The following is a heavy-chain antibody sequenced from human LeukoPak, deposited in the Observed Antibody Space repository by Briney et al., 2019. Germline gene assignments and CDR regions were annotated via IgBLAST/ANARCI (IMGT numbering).Heavy chain of an antibody. CDR2: IIPILRIT. CDR3: AREAPESETIPMTGTNYFDY. Sequence: SVKVSCKASGGTLTNYTINWVRQVPGQGLEWMGRIIPILRITTYARKFHDRVTIAADKSTRTAYIVVSSLTSEDTAVYYCAREAPESETIPMTGTNYFDYWGQGTLVTVSS. V-gene: IGHV1-69*02. D-gene: IGHD6-19*01. CDR1: GGTLTNYT. J-gene: IGHJ4*02.